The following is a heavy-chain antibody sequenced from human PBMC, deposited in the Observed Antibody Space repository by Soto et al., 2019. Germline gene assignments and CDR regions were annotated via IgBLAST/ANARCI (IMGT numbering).Heavy chain of an antibody. V-gene: IGHV1-18*01. J-gene: IGHJ5*01. CDR1: GYTFTSYG. CDR2: ISAYNGNT. CDR3: ARDPSYDYIWGSPITAWFDS. D-gene: IGHD3-16*01. Sequence: ASVKVSCKASGYTFTSYGISWVRQAPGQGLEWMGWISAYNGNTNYAQKLQGRVTMTTDTSTSTAYMELRSLRSDDTAVYYCARDPSYDYIWGSPITAWFDSWGQGSLVTVSS.